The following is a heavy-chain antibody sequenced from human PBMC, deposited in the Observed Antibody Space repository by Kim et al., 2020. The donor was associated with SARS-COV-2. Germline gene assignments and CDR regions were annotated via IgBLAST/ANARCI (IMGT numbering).Heavy chain of an antibody. V-gene: IGHV4-39*07. Sequence: LSLTCTVSGGSISSSSYYWGWIRQPPGKGLEWIGSIYYSGSTYYNPSLKSRVTISVDTSKNQFSLKLSSVTAADTAVYYCARDRRWIAVAGGPKDYYY. J-gene: IGHJ6*01. CDR1: GGSISSSSYY. D-gene: IGHD6-19*01. CDR2: IYYSGST. CDR3: ARDRRWIAVAGGPKDYYY.